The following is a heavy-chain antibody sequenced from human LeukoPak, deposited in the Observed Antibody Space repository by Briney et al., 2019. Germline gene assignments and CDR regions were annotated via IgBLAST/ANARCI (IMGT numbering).Heavy chain of an antibody. Sequence: ASVKVSCKASGYTFTSYYMHWVRQAPGQGLEWMGIINPSGGSTSYAQKFQGRVTMTRDMSTSTVYMELSSLRSEDPAVYYCARSLTDYDSSGYPSYYFDYWGQGTLVTVSS. CDR3: ARSLTDYDSSGYPSYYFDY. V-gene: IGHV1-46*01. CDR1: GYTFTSYY. J-gene: IGHJ4*02. CDR2: INPSGGST. D-gene: IGHD3-22*01.